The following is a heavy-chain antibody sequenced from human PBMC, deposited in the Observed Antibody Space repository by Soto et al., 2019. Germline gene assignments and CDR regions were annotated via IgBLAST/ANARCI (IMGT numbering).Heavy chain of an antibody. CDR3: AREYSSSSCFDY. V-gene: IGHV4-34*01. CDR1: GGSFSGYY. CDR2: INHSGST. Sequence: QVQLQQWGAGLLKPSETLSLTCAVYGGSFSGYYWSWIRQPPGKGLEWIGEINHSGSTNYDPSLKGGVAISVDTSKNQFSLKLSSVSAADTAVYYCAREYSSSSCFDYWGQGTLVTVSS. D-gene: IGHD6-6*01. J-gene: IGHJ4*02.